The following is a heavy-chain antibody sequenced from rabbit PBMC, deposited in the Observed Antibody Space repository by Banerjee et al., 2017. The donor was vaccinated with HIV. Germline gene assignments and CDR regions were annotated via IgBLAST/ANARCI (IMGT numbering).Heavy chain of an antibody. CDR3: ARAGSIYYTGAFDP. Sequence: QEQLEESGGDLVKPGASLTLTCKASGFDFSSSHHMCWVRQAPGKGLGWIACIYGGIIGTTYYASWAKGRFTISKTSSTTVTLQMTSLTAADTATYFCARAGSIYYTGAFDPWGPGTLVTVS. J-gene: IGHJ2*01. CDR2: IYGGIIGTT. V-gene: IGHV1S45*01. D-gene: IGHD8-1*01. CDR1: GFDFSSSHH.